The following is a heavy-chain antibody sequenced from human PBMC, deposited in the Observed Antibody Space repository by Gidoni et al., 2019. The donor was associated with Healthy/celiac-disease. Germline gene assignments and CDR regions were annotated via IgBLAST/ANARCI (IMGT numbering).Heavy chain of an antibody. CDR2: INPSGGST. CDR1: GYTFTSYY. D-gene: IGHD3-10*01. Sequence: QVQLVQSGAEVKKPGASVTVSFKASGYTFTSYYMHWLRQAPGQGLEWMGIINPSGGSTSYAQKLQGRVTMTRDTSTSTVYMELSSLRSEDTAVYYCARAGEMAPFHLDYWGQGTLVTVSS. J-gene: IGHJ4*02. V-gene: IGHV1-46*04. CDR3: ARAGEMAPFHLDY.